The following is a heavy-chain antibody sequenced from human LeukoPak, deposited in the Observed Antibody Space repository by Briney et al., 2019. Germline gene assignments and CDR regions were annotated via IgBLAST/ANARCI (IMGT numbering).Heavy chain of an antibody. V-gene: IGHV4-4*02. CDR2: IYHSGRT. D-gene: IGHD3-10*01. Sequence: PSGTLSLTCAVAGGSISSGNWWTWVRQPPGKGLEWIGEIYHSGRTNYSPSLKSRVTISVDTSKNQFSLKLSSVTAADTAVYYCARHSVTYYYGSGSYSWFDPWGQGTLVTVSS. CDR3: ARHSVTYYYGSGSYSWFDP. J-gene: IGHJ5*02. CDR1: GGSISSGNW.